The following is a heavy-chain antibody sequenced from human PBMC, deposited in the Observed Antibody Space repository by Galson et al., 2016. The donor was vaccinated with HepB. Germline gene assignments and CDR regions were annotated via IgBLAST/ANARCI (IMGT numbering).Heavy chain of an antibody. D-gene: IGHD3-22*01. CDR3: AHTNANYYDLSGYYREFDY. CDR2: IYWDDDK. CDR1: GFSLSTSGVG. J-gene: IGHJ4*02. Sequence: PALVKPTQTLTLTCTFSGFSLSTSGVGVGWIRQPPGKALEWLALIYWDDDKRYSPSLKSRLTITKETSKNQVVLTMTNMDPVDTATYYCAHTNANYYDLSGYYREFDYWGQGTLVTVSS. V-gene: IGHV2-5*02.